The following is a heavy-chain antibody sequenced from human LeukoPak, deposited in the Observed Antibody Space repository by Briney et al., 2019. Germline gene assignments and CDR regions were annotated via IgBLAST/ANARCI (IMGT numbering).Heavy chain of an antibody. J-gene: IGHJ6*04. CDR1: GFTFDDYA. CDR2: IRWNSGNL. Sequence: GGSLRLSCAASGFTFDDYAMHWVRQAPGKGLEWVSGIRWNSGNLGYADSVKGRFTISRDNSKNSLYLQMNSLRAEDTALYYCAKDFIKYYYILTGPHVWGKGTTVTVSS. V-gene: IGHV3-9*01. CDR3: AKDFIKYYYILTGPHV. D-gene: IGHD3-9*01.